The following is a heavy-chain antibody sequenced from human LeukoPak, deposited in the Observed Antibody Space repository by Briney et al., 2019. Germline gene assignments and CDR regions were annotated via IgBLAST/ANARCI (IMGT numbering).Heavy chain of an antibody. CDR2: IYYSGST. Sequence: KPSETLSLTCTVSGGSISSYYWSWIRQPPGKGLEWIGYIYYSGSTNYNPSLKSRVTISVDTSKNQFSLKLSSVTAADTAVYYCARVGLSSGWPLFDYWGQRTLVTVSS. CDR3: ARVGLSSGWPLFDY. CDR1: GGSISSYY. J-gene: IGHJ4*02. D-gene: IGHD6-19*01. V-gene: IGHV4-59*01.